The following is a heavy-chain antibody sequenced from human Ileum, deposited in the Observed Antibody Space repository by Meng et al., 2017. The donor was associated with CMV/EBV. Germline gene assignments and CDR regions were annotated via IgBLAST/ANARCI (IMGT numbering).Heavy chain of an antibody. Sequence: GESLKISCSASGFTFGDRAMNWVRQAPGRGLEWIGLIRSKGYGGTTDYAASVKGRFTISRDDSKSIAYLQMNSLKTEDTAVYYCSNTRAGNYYYGTDVWGQGTSVTVSS. CDR2: IRSKGYGGTT. D-gene: IGHD3-10*01. V-gene: IGHV3-49*04. CDR3: SNTRAGNYYYGTDV. J-gene: IGHJ6*02. CDR1: GFTFGDRA.